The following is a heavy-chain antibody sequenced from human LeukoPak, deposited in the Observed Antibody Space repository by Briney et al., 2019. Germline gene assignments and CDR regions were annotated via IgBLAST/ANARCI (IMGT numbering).Heavy chain of an antibody. CDR1: GGSFSGYY. V-gene: IGHV4-34*01. D-gene: IGHD2-8*01. CDR2: INHSGST. Sequence: KTSETLSLTCAVYGGSFSGYYWSWIRQPPGKGLEWIGEINHSGSTNYNPSLKSRVTISVDTSKNQFSLKLSSVTAADTAVYYCARGRIRNHIVLMVYGARDAFDIWGQGTMVTVSS. CDR3: ARGRIRNHIVLMVYGARDAFDI. J-gene: IGHJ3*02.